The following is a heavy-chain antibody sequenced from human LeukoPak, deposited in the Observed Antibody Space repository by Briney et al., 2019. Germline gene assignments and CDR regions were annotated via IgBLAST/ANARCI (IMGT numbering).Heavy chain of an antibody. CDR2: ISGSGGST. CDR1: GFTFSSYA. Sequence: GGSLRPSCAASGFTFSSYAMSWVRQTPGKGLEWVSVISGSGGSTYYADSVKGRFTTSRDISKNTLYLQMNTLRAEDTAMYYCAKHRGSYGDYVFLDYWGQGTLVTVSS. CDR3: AKHRGSYGDYVFLDY. D-gene: IGHD3-16*01. J-gene: IGHJ4*02. V-gene: IGHV3-23*01.